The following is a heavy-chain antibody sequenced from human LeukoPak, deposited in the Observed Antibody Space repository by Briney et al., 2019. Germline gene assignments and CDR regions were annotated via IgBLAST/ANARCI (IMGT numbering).Heavy chain of an antibody. J-gene: IGHJ5*02. Sequence: ASVKVSCKASGYTFNTYGNTWVRQAPGQGLEWMGWISGYNGKTKYAQKLQDRVTMTTDTSTTTAYMEPRSLTSDDTAVYYCARAGAVVDNWFDPWGQGTLVTVSS. CDR2: ISGYNGKT. D-gene: IGHD2-15*01. V-gene: IGHV1-18*01. CDR1: GYTFNTYG. CDR3: ARAGAVVDNWFDP.